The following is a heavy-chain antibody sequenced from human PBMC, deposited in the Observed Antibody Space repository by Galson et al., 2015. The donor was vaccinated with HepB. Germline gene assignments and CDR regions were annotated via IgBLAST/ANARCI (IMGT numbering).Heavy chain of an antibody. CDR3: ARVVATIHYYCYYGMDV. J-gene: IGHJ6*02. D-gene: IGHD5-24*01. CDR2: IYHSGST. Sequence: PPGKGLEWIGSIYHSGSTYYNPSLKSRVTISVDTSKNQFSLKLSSVTAADTAVYYCARVVATIHYYCYYGMDVWGQGTTVTVSS. V-gene: IGHV4-38-2*01.